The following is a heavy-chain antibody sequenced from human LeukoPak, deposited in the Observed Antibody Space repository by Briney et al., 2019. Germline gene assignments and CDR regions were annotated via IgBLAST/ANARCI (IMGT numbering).Heavy chain of an antibody. V-gene: IGHV1-18*01. CDR1: GYTFTSYG. CDR3: AREGKVVRGVYYYYYMDV. D-gene: IGHD3-10*01. Sequence: ASVKVSCKASGYTFTSYGISWVRQAPGQGLEWMGWISAYNGNTNYAQKLQGRVTMTTDTSTSTAYMELRSLRSDDTAVYYRAREGKVVRGVYYYYYMDVWGKGTTVTVSS. J-gene: IGHJ6*03. CDR2: ISAYNGNT.